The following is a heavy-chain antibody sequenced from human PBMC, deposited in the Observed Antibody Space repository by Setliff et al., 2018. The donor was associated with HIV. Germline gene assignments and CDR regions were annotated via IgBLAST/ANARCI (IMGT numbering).Heavy chain of an antibody. CDR1: GFSFSSYW. Sequence: PGGSLRLSCAASGFSFSSYWMHWVRQAPGKGLVWVSRVNTDGSGATFADSVKGRFTISRDNAKNTMYLQMNSLRVEDTAVYYCARTSTTTGTTLNWFDPWGQGTLGTVSS. CDR3: ARTSTTTGTTLNWFDP. J-gene: IGHJ5*02. CDR2: VNTDGSGA. D-gene: IGHD1-1*01. V-gene: IGHV3-74*01.